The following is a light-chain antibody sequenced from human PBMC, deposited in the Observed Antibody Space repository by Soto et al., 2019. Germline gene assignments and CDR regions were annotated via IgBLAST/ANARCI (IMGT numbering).Light chain of an antibody. CDR1: QCVSSN. CDR3: QQYHNWPPIT. CDR2: GAS. Sequence: EIVMTQSPVTLSVSPGERVTLSCRASQCVSSNLDWYKQKTGQAPRLLISGASTRATGIPARFSGSGSGTEFTLPISNLQSEDVAVYFCQQYHNWPPITFGQGTRLESK. J-gene: IGKJ5*01. V-gene: IGKV3D-15*01.